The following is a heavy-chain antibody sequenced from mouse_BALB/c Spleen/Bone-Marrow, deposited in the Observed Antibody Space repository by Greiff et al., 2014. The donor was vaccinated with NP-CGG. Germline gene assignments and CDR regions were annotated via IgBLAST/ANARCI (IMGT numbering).Heavy chain of an antibody. Sequence: QVQLQQSGAELLKPGTSVKLSCKDSGYTFTRYWMHWVKQRPGQGLEWIGELNPSNGHTNYNGKFKNKATVTVDKSSSTAYMQLSSLTSEDSAVYYCARMITTRGFDYWGQGTTLTVSS. CDR1: GYTFTRYW. D-gene: IGHD2-4*01. CDR2: LNPSNGHT. CDR3: ARMITTRGFDY. V-gene: IGHV1S81*02. J-gene: IGHJ2*01.